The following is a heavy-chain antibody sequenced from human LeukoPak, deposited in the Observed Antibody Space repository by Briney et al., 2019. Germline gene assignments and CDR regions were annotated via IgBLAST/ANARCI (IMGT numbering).Heavy chain of an antibody. D-gene: IGHD5-18*01. CDR1: GYSISSGYY. V-gene: IGHV4-38-2*01. CDR2: IYHSGST. J-gene: IGHJ4*02. Sequence: SETLSLTCAVSGYSISSGYYWGWIRQPPGKGLEWIGSIYHSGSTYYNPSLKSRVTISVDTSKNQFSLKLSSVTAADTAVYYCARQSGGDSYGSFDYWGQGTLVTVSS. CDR3: ARQSGGDSYGSFDY.